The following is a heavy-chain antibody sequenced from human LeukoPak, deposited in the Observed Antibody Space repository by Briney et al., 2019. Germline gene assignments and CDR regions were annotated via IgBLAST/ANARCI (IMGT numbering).Heavy chain of an antibody. V-gene: IGHV1-69*05. CDR2: IIPIFGTA. J-gene: IGHJ4*02. D-gene: IGHD6-13*01. CDR3: ASLRYSSSWYTEFDY. CDR1: GGTFSSYA. Sequence: SVKVSCKASGGTFSSYAISWVRQAPGQGLEWMGGIIPIFGTANYAQKFQGRATITTDESTSTAYMELSSLRSEDTAVYYCASLRYSSSWYTEFDYWGQGTLVTVSS.